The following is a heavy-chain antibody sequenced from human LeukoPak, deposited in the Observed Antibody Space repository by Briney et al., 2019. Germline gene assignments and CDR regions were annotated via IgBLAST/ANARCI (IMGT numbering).Heavy chain of an antibody. CDR1: KFSFSSYW. J-gene: IGHJ5*02. CDR3: ARVLTGSWDWFDP. Sequence: GGSLRLSCAASKFSFSSYWMHWVRQAPGKGLVWVSRINSDGSGTNYADSVKSRFTISRDNAKNTLYLQMSSLRAEDTAVYYCARVLTGSWDWFDPWGQGTLVTVSS. CDR2: INSDGSGT. D-gene: IGHD2-8*02. V-gene: IGHV3-74*01.